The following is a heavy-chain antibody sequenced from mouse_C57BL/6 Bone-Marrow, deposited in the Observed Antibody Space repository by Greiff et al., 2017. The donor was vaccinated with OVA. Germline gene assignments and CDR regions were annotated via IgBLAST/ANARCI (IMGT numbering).Heavy chain of an antibody. CDR3: VYYGSSYWYFDV. Sequence: VQLQQSGPELVKPGASVKISCKASGYSFTGYYMHWVKQSPGNILDWIGYIYPYNGVSSYNQKFKGKATLTVDKSSSTAYMELRSLTSEESAVDYCVYYGSSYWYFDVWGTGTTVTVSS. D-gene: IGHD1-1*01. J-gene: IGHJ1*03. CDR1: GYSFTGYY. CDR2: IYPYNGVS. V-gene: IGHV1-31*01.